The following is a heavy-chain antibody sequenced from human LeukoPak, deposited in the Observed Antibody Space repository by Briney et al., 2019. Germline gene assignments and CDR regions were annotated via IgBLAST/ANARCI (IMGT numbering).Heavy chain of an antibody. D-gene: IGHD4-17*01. CDR3: ATVGGASTVTYYFDY. J-gene: IGHJ4*02. V-gene: IGHV1-24*01. CDR1: GYTLTELS. CDR2: FDPEDGET. Sequence: ASVNVSCKVSGYTLTELSMHWVRQAPGKGLEWMGGFDPEDGETIYAQKFQGRVTMTEDTSTDTAYMELSSLRSEDTAVYYCATVGGASTVTYYFDYWGQGTLVTVSS.